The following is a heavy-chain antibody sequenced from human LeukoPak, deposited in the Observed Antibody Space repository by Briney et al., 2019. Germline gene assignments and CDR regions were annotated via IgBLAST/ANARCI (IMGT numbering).Heavy chain of an antibody. CDR3: AGDHYLALKD. V-gene: IGHV4-34*01. D-gene: IGHD1-14*01. Sequence: SETLSLTCAVHGGSFSDKYWSWIRQSPGKGLEWIGEISPSGSTNYNASLKSRVTISVDTSNNQFSLKLSSVTAADTAVYYCAGDHYLALKDWGHGILVTVSS. CDR2: ISPSGST. J-gene: IGHJ4*01. CDR1: GGSFSDKY.